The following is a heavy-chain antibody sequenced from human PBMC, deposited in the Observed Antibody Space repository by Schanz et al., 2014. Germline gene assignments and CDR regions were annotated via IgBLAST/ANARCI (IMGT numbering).Heavy chain of an antibody. CDR2: IIPSLGLA. CDR1: GGTFSSDT. V-gene: IGHV1-69*02. Sequence: QVHLVQSGAEVKKPGSSVKVSCKASGGTFSSDTFSWVRQAPGQGLEWMGRIIPSLGLAKYEQKFQDKVTITADTSTTTAYMELRSLRSDDTAVYYCARGGYSSGWYDRDIAHFDYWGQGTLVTVSS. J-gene: IGHJ4*02. D-gene: IGHD6-19*01. CDR3: ARGGYSSGWYDRDIAHFDY.